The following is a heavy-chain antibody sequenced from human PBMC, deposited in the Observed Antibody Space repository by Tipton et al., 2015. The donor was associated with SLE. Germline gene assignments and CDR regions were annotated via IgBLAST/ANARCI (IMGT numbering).Heavy chain of an antibody. CDR3: ARHGMVNFYYYGMDV. Sequence: TLSLTCSVSGGSISSYYWSWIRQPPAKGLEWIGFIYYNGKTNYNSSLKSRVTISVDTSKSQFSLKLRSVTAADTAVYYCARHGMVNFYYYGMDVWGQGTTVTLSS. J-gene: IGHJ6*02. CDR1: GGSISSYY. V-gene: IGHV4-59*08. CDR2: IYYNGKT. D-gene: IGHD4-23*01.